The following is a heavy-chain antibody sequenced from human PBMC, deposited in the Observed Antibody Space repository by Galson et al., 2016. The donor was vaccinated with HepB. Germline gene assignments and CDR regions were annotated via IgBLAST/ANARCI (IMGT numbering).Heavy chain of an antibody. Sequence: SETLSLTCDVSGYSISSGSFWAWIWQPPGKGLQYIASIHHSGNTYYYPPLRSRVTMSVDTSKNQFSLNLTSVTAADTAMYYCAILTGSGYVVDWGQGTWSPPPQ. CDR3: AILTGSGYVVD. CDR2: IHHSGNT. V-gene: IGHV4-38-2*01. CDR1: GYSISSGSF. D-gene: IGHD3-22*01. J-gene: IGHJ4*02.